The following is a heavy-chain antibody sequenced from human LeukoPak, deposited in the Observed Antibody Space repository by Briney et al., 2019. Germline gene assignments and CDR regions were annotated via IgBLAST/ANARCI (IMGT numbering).Heavy chain of an antibody. CDR2: ISGSGGST. Sequence: GGSLRLSCAASGFTFSSYAMSWVRQAPGKGLEWVSAISGSGGSTYYANSVKGRFTISRDNSKNTLYLQMNSLRAEDTAVYYCAKVDTAMITTIDYWGQGTLVTVSS. D-gene: IGHD5-18*01. V-gene: IGHV3-23*01. J-gene: IGHJ4*02. CDR3: AKVDTAMITTIDY. CDR1: GFTFSSYA.